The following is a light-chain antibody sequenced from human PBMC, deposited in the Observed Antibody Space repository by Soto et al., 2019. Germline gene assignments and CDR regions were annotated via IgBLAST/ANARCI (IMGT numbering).Light chain of an antibody. CDR1: KNDIGVYDL. V-gene: IGLV2-8*01. Sequence: QSPLTQPASASGSPGQSVTISCTGTKNDIGVYDLVSWYQHHPVKAPRLIIYEVVQRPSGVPDRFSGSKSGNTASLTVSGLQAADEADYFCKSYAGSNTYVFGSGTKV. CDR2: EVV. J-gene: IGLJ1*01. CDR3: KSYAGSNTYV.